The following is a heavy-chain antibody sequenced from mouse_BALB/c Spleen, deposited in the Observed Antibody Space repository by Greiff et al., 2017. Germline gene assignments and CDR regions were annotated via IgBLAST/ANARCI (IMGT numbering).Heavy chain of an antibody. Sequence: VQLQQSGPGLVKPSQSLSLTCTVTGYSITSDYAWNWIRQFPGNKLEWMGYISYSGSTSYNPSLKSRISITRDTSKNQFFLQLNSVTTEDTATYYCARGYGNHFDYWGQGTTLTVSS. CDR3: ARGYGNHFDY. J-gene: IGHJ2*01. V-gene: IGHV3-2*02. D-gene: IGHD2-10*02. CDR2: ISYSGST. CDR1: GYSITSDYA.